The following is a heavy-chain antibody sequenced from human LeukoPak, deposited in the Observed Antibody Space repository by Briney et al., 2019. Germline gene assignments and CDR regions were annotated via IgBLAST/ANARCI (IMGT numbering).Heavy chain of an antibody. CDR3: AREGGDYDILTGYYNWFDP. D-gene: IGHD3-9*01. Sequence: GPSVKVSCKASGYTFTGYYMHWVRQAPGQGLEWMGRINPDSGGTNYAQKFQGRVTMTRDTSISTAYMELSRLRSDDTAVYYCAREGGDYDILTGYYNWFDPWGQGTLVTVSS. V-gene: IGHV1-2*06. CDR2: INPDSGGT. J-gene: IGHJ5*02. CDR1: GYTFTGYY.